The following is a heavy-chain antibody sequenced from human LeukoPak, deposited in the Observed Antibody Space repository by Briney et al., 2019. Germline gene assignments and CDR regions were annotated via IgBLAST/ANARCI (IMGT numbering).Heavy chain of an antibody. Sequence: GGSLRLSCAASGFTFSSYAMSWVRQAPGKGLEWVSAISGSGGSTYYADSVKGRFTISRDNFKNTQYLQMNSLRAEDTAVYYCAKRPDSSGYYRGYYFDYWGQGTLVTVSS. J-gene: IGHJ4*02. CDR2: ISGSGGST. V-gene: IGHV3-23*01. CDR1: GFTFSSYA. D-gene: IGHD3-22*01. CDR3: AKRPDSSGYYRGYYFDY.